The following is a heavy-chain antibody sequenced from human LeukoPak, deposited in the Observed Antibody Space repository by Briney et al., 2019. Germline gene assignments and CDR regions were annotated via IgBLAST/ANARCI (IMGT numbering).Heavy chain of an antibody. CDR2: IRYDGSNK. Sequence: PGGSLRLSCAASGFTFSSYGMHWVRQAPGKGLEWVAFIRYDGSNKYYADSVKGRFTISRDNSKNTLYLQMNSLRAEDTAVYYCAKGGNSMVRGVISRFDYWGQGTLVTVSS. J-gene: IGHJ4*02. CDR1: GFTFSSYG. CDR3: AKGGNSMVRGVISRFDY. V-gene: IGHV3-30*02. D-gene: IGHD3-10*01.